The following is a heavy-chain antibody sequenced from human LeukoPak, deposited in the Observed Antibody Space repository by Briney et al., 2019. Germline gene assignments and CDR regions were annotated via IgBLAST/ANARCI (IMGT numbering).Heavy chain of an antibody. J-gene: IGHJ4*02. CDR3: ARLKDIVVVPAAYIDY. Sequence: SETLSLTCTVSGGSVSNGNYYWSWLRQPPGKALEWIGYIYYTGSTSYNPSLEGRVTISVDTSKNQFSVKLNSVTAADTAVYYCARLKDIVVVPAAYIDYWGQGTLVTVSS. CDR2: IYYTGST. CDR1: GGSVSNGNYY. V-gene: IGHV4-61*01. D-gene: IGHD2-2*01.